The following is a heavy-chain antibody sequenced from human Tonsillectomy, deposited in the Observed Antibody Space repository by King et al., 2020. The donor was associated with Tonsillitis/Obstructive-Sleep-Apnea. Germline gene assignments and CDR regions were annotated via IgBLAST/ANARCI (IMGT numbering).Heavy chain of an antibody. CDR2: ISSSGSTI. V-gene: IGHV3-48*03. D-gene: IGHD3-10*01. J-gene: IGHJ6*02. CDR1: GFTFSSYE. Sequence: VQLVESGGGVVQPGGSLRLSCAAAGFTFSSYEMNWVRQAPGKGLEWGSYISSSGSTIYYAVTEKGRFTISRDNAKNSLYLQMNILRAGDTGVYYCAGVSVVRGVPGYYYGMDVWGQGTTVTVSS. CDR3: AGVSVVRGVPGYYYGMDV.